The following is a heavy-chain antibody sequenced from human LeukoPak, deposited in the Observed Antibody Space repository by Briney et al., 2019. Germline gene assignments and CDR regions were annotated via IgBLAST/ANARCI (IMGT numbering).Heavy chain of an antibody. CDR3: TTENLIAAGYYFDY. CDR1: GFTFSNAW. V-gene: IGHV3-15*01. D-gene: IGHD6-13*01. J-gene: IGHJ4*02. Sequence: GGSLRLSCAASGFTFSNAWMSWVRQAPGKGLEWVGRIKSKTDGGTTDYAAPVKGRSTISRDDSKNTLYLQINSLKTEDTAVYYCTTENLIAAGYYFDYWGQGTLVTVSS. CDR2: IKSKTDGGTT.